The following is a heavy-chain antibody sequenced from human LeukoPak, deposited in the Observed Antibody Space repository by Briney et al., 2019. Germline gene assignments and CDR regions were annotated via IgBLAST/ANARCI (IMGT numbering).Heavy chain of an antibody. V-gene: IGHV1-46*01. CDR3: ARDEGGDYY. J-gene: IGHJ4*02. CDR1: GYTFTIYY. CDR2: INPSGGST. D-gene: IGHD4-17*01. Sequence: ASVTVSFKASGYTFTIYYMHWVRQAPGQGLEWMGIINPSGGSTSYAQKFQGRVTMTRDTSTSTVYMELSSLRSEDTAVYYCARDEGGDYYWGQGTLVTVSS.